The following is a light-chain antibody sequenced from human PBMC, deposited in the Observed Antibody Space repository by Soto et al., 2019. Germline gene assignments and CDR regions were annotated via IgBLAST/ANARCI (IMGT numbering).Light chain of an antibody. CDR3: QQYNSYWYT. Sequence: DIQMIQSPSTLSASVGDRVTITCRASQSISSWLAWYQQKPGKAPKLLIYKASSLESGVPSRFSGSGSGTEFTLTISSLQPDDFATYYCQQYNSYWYTFGQGTK. V-gene: IGKV1-5*03. CDR2: KAS. CDR1: QSISSW. J-gene: IGKJ2*01.